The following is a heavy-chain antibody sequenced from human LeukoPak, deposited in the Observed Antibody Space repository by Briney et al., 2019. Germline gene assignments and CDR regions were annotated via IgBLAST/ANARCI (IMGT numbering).Heavy chain of an antibody. D-gene: IGHD6-19*01. CDR1: GFTFSSYA. Sequence: GGSLRLSCAASGFTFSSYAMSWVRQAPGKGLEWVSAISGSGGSTYYADSVKGRFTISRDNSKNTLYLQMNSLRAEDTAVYYCAGDYGDSSGWHEGYWGQGTLVTVSS. CDR3: AGDYGDSSGWHEGY. J-gene: IGHJ4*02. V-gene: IGHV3-23*01. CDR2: ISGSGGST.